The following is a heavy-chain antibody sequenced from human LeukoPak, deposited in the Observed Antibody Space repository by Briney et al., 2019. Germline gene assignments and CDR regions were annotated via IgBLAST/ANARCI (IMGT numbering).Heavy chain of an antibody. J-gene: IGHJ1*01. D-gene: IGHD3-22*01. CDR1: GFIFSRYW. CDR3: ATYSSLNRREFQF. V-gene: IGHV3-7*01. CDR2: IKQDGSDK. Sequence: GGSLRLSCAASGFIFSRYWMSWVRQAPGKGLEWVANIKQDGSDKYYVDSVKGRFTISRDNAKNSLYLQMNSLRAEDTAVYYCATYSSLNRREFQFWGQGTLLTVSS.